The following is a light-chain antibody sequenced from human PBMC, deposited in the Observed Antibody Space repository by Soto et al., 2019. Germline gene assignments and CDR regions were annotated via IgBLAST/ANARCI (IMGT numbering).Light chain of an antibody. CDR2: AAS. V-gene: IGKV1-39*01. J-gene: IGKJ3*01. Sequence: DIQMTQSPSSLSASVGDRVTITCRASQSISSYLNWYQQKPGKAPKLLIYAASSLQSGVPSRFSGSGSGTDFTLTISSLQPEDFATYYCQQSYSKPRTFGTGTKVDIK. CDR1: QSISSY. CDR3: QQSYSKPRT.